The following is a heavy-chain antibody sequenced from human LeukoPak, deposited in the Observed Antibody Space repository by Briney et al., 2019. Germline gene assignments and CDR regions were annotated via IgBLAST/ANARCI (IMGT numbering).Heavy chain of an antibody. D-gene: IGHD5-18*01. CDR3: AKDLRGYSYGEGDY. V-gene: IGHV3-30*18. CDR2: ISYDGSNK. CDR1: GFTFSGYG. Sequence: GGSLRLSCAASGFTFSGYGMHWVRQAPGKGLEWVAVISYDGSNKYYADSVKGRFTISRDNSKNTLYLQMNSLRAEDTAVYYCAKDLRGYSYGEGDYWGQGTLVTVSS. J-gene: IGHJ4*02.